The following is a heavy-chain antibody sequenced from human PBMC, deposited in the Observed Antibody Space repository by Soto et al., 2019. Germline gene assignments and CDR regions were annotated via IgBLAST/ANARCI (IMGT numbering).Heavy chain of an antibody. CDR3: ARVSPITAAGTLDY. J-gene: IGHJ4*02. D-gene: IGHD6-13*01. V-gene: IGHV3-11*01. Sequence: VQLVESGGGLVQPGGSLRLSCAASGFTFSDYYMSWIRQAPGKGPEWVSYISNSGSIIYYADSVKGRFTMSRDNAKNSLYLQMNSLRDEDTAVYYCARVSPITAAGTLDYWGQGTLVTVSS. CDR2: ISNSGSII. CDR1: GFTFSDYY.